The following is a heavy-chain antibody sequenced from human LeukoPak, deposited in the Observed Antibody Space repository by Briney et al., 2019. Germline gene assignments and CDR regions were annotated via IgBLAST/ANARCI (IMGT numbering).Heavy chain of an antibody. CDR1: GFSFSNYA. CDR2: ISGSGGST. D-gene: IGHD3-22*01. J-gene: IGHJ4*02. CDR3: AKSSYYGASGYYREYYFDS. Sequence: TGGSLRLSCVPSGFSFSNYAMSWVRQAPGKGLEWVSSISGSGGSTHYVDSVKGRFTISRDKTKNTLYLQMNSLRAEDTAVYYCAKSSYYGASGYYREYYFDSWGQGTLVTVSS. V-gene: IGHV3-23*01.